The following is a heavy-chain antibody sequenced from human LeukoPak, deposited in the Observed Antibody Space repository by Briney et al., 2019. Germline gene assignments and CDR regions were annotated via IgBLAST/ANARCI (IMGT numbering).Heavy chain of an antibody. Sequence: ASVKVSCKASGYTFTSYGISWVRQAPGQGLEWMGWINPNSGGTNYAQKFQGRVTMTRDTSISTAYMELSSLRSEDTAVYYCARGVTTPTHYYYYYYMDVWGKGTTVTVSS. CDR2: INPNSGGT. V-gene: IGHV1-2*02. J-gene: IGHJ6*03. CDR1: GYTFTSYG. CDR3: ARGVTTPTHYYYYYYMDV. D-gene: IGHD3-3*01.